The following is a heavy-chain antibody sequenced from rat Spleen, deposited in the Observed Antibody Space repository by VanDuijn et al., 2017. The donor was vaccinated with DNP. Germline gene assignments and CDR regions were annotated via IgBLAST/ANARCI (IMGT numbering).Heavy chain of an antibody. CDR1: GFTFSAYY. V-gene: IGHV2-45*01. D-gene: IGHD1-1*01. J-gene: IGHJ4*01. Sequence: VQLVESGGDLVQPGRSLKLSCVASGFTFSAYYMAWVRQPPGKGLEWIAAIWGGGSTDYNSALKSRLSISRDTSKSQVFLKINGPQSEDTGTYFCARSGYYAMDVWGQGTSVTVSS. CDR2: IWGGGST. CDR3: ARSGYYAMDV.